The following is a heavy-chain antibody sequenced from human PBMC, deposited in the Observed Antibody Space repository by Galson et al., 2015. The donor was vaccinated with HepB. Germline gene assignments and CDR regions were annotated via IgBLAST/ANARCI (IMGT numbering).Heavy chain of an antibody. CDR1: GFTFSNYW. D-gene: IGHD3-10*01. V-gene: IGHV3-7*03. Sequence: SLRLSCAASGFTFSNYWMSWVRQAPGKGLEWVANIKQDGSEKYYVDSVRGRFTISRDNAKNSLYLQMNSLRAEDTAVYYCARGGRGSGRVWGQGTLVTVSS. CDR2: IKQDGSEK. CDR3: ARGGRGSGRV. J-gene: IGHJ4*02.